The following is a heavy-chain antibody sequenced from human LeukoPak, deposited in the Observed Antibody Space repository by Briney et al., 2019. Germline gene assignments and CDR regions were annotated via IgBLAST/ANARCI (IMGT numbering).Heavy chain of an antibody. CDR3: ARIPSSVGTTSPFDY. CDR2: IDPNTGDT. V-gene: IGHV1-2*02. Sequence: ASVKVSCEAFGYTFTDHYMHWVRQAPGQGLQWMGWIDPNTGDTNYAQNFQGRVTMARDTSISTAYMEMSRLRSNDTAVYYCARIPSSVGTTSPFDYWGQGTLVTVSS. J-gene: IGHJ4*02. D-gene: IGHD1-26*01. CDR1: GYTFTDHY.